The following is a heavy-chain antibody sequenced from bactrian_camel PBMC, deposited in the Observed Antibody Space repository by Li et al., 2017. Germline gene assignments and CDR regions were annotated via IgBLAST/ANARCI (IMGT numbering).Heavy chain of an antibody. CDR1: GPSYSTYC. J-gene: IGHJ6*01. D-gene: IGHD6*01. CDR3: AAKRGWCSWSSGDFNY. Sequence: VQLVESGGGSVQAGGSLRLSCTVSGPSYSTYCMAWFRQTPGKEREEVAGIDSDGGTEYADSVKGRFTISKDNAKSSSYLQMNSLTPADTAMYYCAAKRGWCSWSSGDFNYWGQGTQVTV. CDR2: IDSDGGT. V-gene: IGHV3S57*01.